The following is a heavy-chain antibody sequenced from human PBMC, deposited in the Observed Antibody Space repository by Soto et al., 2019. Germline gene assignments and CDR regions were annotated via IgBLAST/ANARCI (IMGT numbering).Heavy chain of an antibody. J-gene: IGHJ4*02. CDR2: IIPIFGTA. CDR3: ARSGHAAARTFDY. Sequence: QVQLVQSGAEVKKPGSSVKVSCKASGGTFSSYAISWVRQAPGQGLEWMGGIIPIFGTANYAQKFQGRVTITADESTSTAYMELNSLRSEDSSAYHCARSGHAAARTFDYWGQGTLVTVSS. D-gene: IGHD6-13*01. V-gene: IGHV1-69*12. CDR1: GGTFSSYA.